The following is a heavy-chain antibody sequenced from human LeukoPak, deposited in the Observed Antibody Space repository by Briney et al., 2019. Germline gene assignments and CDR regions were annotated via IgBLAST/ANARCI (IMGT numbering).Heavy chain of an antibody. Sequence: ESGPTLVNPTQTLTLTCTFSGFSLSTSGVGVGWIRQPPGKALEWLALIYWDDDKRYSPSLKSRLTITKDTSKNQVVLTMTNMDPVDTATYYCAHRGSSGWYFRFDAFDIWGQGTMVTVSS. CDR1: GFSLSTSGVG. D-gene: IGHD6-19*01. CDR2: IYWDDDK. J-gene: IGHJ3*02. CDR3: AHRGSSGWYFRFDAFDI. V-gene: IGHV2-5*02.